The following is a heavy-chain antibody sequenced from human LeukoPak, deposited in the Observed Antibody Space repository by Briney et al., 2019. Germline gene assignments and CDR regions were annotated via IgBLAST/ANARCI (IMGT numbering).Heavy chain of an antibody. CDR2: ISSSGSTI. CDR3: ASGPGDGYNPAPSDY. V-gene: IGHV3-48*03. Sequence: GGSLRLSCAASGFTFSSYEMNWVRQAPGKGLEWVSYISSSGSTIYYADSVKGRFTISRDNAKNSLYLQMNSLRVEDTAVYYCASGPGDGYNPAPSDYWGQGTLVTVSS. D-gene: IGHD1-14*01. J-gene: IGHJ4*02. CDR1: GFTFSSYE.